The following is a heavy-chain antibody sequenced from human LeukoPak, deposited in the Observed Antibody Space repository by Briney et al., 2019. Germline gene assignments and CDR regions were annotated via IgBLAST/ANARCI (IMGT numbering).Heavy chain of an antibody. CDR3: AKETGRWELE. Sequence: GGSLRLSCAASGFTFVTYSMNWVRQAPGKGLEWVAVISNDGSNKYYADSVKGRFTISRDNSKNTLYLQMNSLRAEDTAVYYCAKETGRWELEWGQGTLVTVSS. CDR2: ISNDGSNK. D-gene: IGHD1-26*01. V-gene: IGHV3-30*18. CDR1: GFTFVTYS. J-gene: IGHJ4*02.